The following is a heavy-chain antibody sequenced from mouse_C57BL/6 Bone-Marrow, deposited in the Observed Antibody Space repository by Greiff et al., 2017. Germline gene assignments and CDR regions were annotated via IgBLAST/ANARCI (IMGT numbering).Heavy chain of an antibody. CDR1: GYTFTSYG. CDR2: IYPRSGNT. J-gene: IGHJ2*01. D-gene: IGHD2-5*01. Sequence: VQLQQPGAELVRPGASVKLSCKASGYTFTSYGISWVKQRTGQGLEWIGEIYPRSGNTYYNEKFKGKATLTVDKSSSTAYMELRSLTSYDSAVYFCARSYSSYPYYCDDWGQGTTVTVSS. CDR3: ARSYSSYPYYCDD. V-gene: IGHV1-81*01.